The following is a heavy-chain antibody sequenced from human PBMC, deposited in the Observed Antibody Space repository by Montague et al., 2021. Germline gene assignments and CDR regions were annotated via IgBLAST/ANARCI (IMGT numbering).Heavy chain of an antibody. V-gene: IGHV3-48*02. D-gene: IGHD6-19*01. Sequence: SLRLSCAASGFTFRTYGMNWVRQAPGKGLEWVSYITGSSSSIYYADSVRGRFTTSRDNPKNSLYLQMNSLRDEDTAVYYCARDPYSSGWYSAEYFQHWGQGTLVTVSS. CDR2: ITGSSSSI. CDR1: GFTFRTYG. CDR3: ARDPYSSGWYSAEYFQH. J-gene: IGHJ1*01.